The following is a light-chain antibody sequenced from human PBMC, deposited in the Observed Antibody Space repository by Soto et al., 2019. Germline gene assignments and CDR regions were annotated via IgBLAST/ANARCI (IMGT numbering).Light chain of an antibody. J-gene: IGKJ5*01. V-gene: IGKV3-20*01. Sequence: ESVLTQSPGTLSLSPGERATLSCRASQSVSSSYLAWYQQKPGQAPRLLIHGASSRATGIPDRFSGSGSGTDFTLTISRLEPEDFAVYYCQQYGSSITFGKGTRLE. CDR2: GAS. CDR3: QQYGSSIT. CDR1: QSVSSSY.